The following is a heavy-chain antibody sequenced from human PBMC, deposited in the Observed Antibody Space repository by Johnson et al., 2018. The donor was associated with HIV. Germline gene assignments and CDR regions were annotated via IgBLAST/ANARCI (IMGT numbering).Heavy chain of an antibody. CDR2: LYSGGST. Sequence: VQLVESGGGLVQPGGSLRLSCAASGFTVSSNYMSWVRQAPGKGLEWVSVLYSGGSTYYADSVKGRFSISRDNSKNALYLQMNSLRAEDTALYYCARAIAAAGSSLEDDAWGQGTMVTVSS. CDR1: GFTVSSNY. J-gene: IGHJ3*01. CDR3: ARAIAAAGSSLEDDA. D-gene: IGHD6-13*01. V-gene: IGHV3-66*01.